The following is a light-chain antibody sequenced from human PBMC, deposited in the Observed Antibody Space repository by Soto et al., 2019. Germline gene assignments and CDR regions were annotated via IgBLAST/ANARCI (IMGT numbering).Light chain of an antibody. Sequence: QSALTQPASVSGSPGQSITISCTGTSSDVGGYNYVSWYQQHPDKAPKLKIYEVSHRPSGVSSRFSGSKSGNTASLTISGLQAEDEADYYCSSYSGSSTTLVFGTGTKVTVL. CDR1: SSDVGGYNY. CDR2: EVS. J-gene: IGLJ1*01. CDR3: SSYSGSSTTLV. V-gene: IGLV2-14*01.